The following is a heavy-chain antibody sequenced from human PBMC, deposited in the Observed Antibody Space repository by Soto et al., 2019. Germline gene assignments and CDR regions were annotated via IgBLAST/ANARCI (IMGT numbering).Heavy chain of an antibody. CDR1: GFPFSRYA. V-gene: IGHV3-23*01. J-gene: IGHJ6*02. D-gene: IGHD3-16*01. CDR2: ITGSGSNT. Sequence: GGSLRLSCAASGFPFSRYAMTWVRQAPGRGLEWVSVITGSGSNTYYTDSVKGRFTISRDNFMDTLFLQMSSLRADDTAVYYCAKDVLWSSYGLDVWGQGTTVTV. CDR3: AKDVLWSSYGLDV.